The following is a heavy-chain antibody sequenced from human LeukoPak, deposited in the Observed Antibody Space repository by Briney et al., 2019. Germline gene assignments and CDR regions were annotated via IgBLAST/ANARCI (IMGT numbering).Heavy chain of an antibody. D-gene: IGHD1-26*01. J-gene: IGHJ4*02. V-gene: IGHV3-21*01. CDR1: GFTFSSYS. CDR3: ARDYSLRSHFDY. CDR2: ISSSSSYI. Sequence: GGSLRLSCAASGFTFSSYSMNWVRQAPGKGLEWVSSISSSSSYIYYVDSVKGRFTISRDNAKNSLYLQMNSLRAEDTAVYYCARDYSLRSHFDYWGQGTLVTVSS.